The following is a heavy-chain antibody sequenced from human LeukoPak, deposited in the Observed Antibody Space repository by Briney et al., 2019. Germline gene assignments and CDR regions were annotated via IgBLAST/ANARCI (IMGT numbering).Heavy chain of an antibody. CDR3: ARGGYYGSGNDFRFDP. V-gene: IGHV4-59*01. CDR2: IHYTVST. D-gene: IGHD3-10*01. J-gene: IGHJ5*02. CDR1: GGSISSYY. Sequence: SETLFLTCTVSGGSISSYYWSWIRQSPGKGLECIGYIHYTVSTNYNPSLKSRVTISVETSKNQFSLKLKSVTAADTAVYYCARGGYYGSGNDFRFDPWGQGTLVTVSS.